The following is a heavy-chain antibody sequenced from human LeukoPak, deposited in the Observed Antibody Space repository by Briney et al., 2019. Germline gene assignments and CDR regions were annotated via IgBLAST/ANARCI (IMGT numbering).Heavy chain of an antibody. V-gene: IGHV4-34*01. J-gene: IGHJ4*02. D-gene: IGHD6-19*01. CDR1: GGSFSGYY. CDR2: INHSGST. CDR3: ARRGGWYSYYFDY. Sequence: ETLSLTCAVYGGSFSGYYWSWIRQPPGKGLEWIGEINHSGSTNYNPSLKSRVTISVDTSKNQFSLKLSSVTAADTAVYYCARRGGWYSYYFDYWGQGTLVTVSS.